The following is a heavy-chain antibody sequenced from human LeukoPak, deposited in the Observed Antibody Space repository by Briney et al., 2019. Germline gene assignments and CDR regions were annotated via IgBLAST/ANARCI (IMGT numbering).Heavy chain of an antibody. D-gene: IGHD1-1*01. Sequence: PGRSLRLSCAASGFTFSNYGMQWVRQAPGKGLEWVSGISASGGSTYYADSVKGRFTISRDNSKNTVYLQMNSLRGEDTAVYYCAKDPRGSLERRGHFDFWGQGTLVTVSS. CDR2: ISASGGST. CDR3: AKDPRGSLERRGHFDF. V-gene: IGHV3-23*01. CDR1: GFTFSNYG. J-gene: IGHJ4*02.